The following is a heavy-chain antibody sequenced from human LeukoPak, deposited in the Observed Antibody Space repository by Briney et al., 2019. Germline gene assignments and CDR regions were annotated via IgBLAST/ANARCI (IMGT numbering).Heavy chain of an antibody. Sequence: GASVKVSCKASGYTFTGYYMHWVRQAPGQGLEWMGWINPNSGGTNYAQKFQGRVTMTRDTFISTAYMGLSRLRSDDTAVYYCAREAFYCSSTSCYPHMDVWGKGTTVTVSS. J-gene: IGHJ6*03. CDR3: AREAFYCSSTSCYPHMDV. V-gene: IGHV1-2*02. CDR2: INPNSGGT. CDR1: GYTFTGYY. D-gene: IGHD2-2*01.